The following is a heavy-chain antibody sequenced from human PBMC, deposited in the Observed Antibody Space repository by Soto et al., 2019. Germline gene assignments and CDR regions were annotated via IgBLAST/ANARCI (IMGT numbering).Heavy chain of an antibody. Sequence: EVQLVESGGGFVQPGGSLRLSCAASGFTFSNYWMHWVRQAPGKGLVWVSRINSDGSSTNYADSVKGRFTISRDNAKNTLYLQMNSLKAEDTAVYYCARNGLEPLYYSDYWGQGTLVTVSS. CDR3: ARNGLEPLYYSDY. J-gene: IGHJ4*02. D-gene: IGHD1-1*01. CDR2: INSDGSST. CDR1: GFTFSNYW. V-gene: IGHV3-74*01.